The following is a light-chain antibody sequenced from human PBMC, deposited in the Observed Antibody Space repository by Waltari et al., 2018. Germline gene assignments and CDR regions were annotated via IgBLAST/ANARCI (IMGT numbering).Light chain of an antibody. CDR1: QSVSSRY. CDR2: GAS. Sequence: EIVLTQSPGTLSLSPGERATLSCRGSQSVSSRYLAWYQQKPGQAPRLLIYGASSRATGIPDRFSGSGSGTDFTLTLSSLEPEDFAVYYCQQHGTSPVTFGQGTKVEIK. CDR3: QQHGTSPVT. J-gene: IGKJ2*01. V-gene: IGKV3-20*01.